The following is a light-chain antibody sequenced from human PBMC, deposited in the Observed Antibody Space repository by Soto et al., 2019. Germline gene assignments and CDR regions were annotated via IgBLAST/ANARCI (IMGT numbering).Light chain of an antibody. CDR2: GAS. CDR1: QSISTY. V-gene: IGKV1-39*01. Sequence: DIQMTQFPSSLSASVGDRVTITCRASQSISTYLNWYQQIPGKAPELLMYGASTLQGGVPSRFSGSGSGTNFTLTISSLQPEDFATYYCQQSYSIPMWTFGQGTKLEIK. CDR3: QQSYSIPMWT. J-gene: IGKJ2*02.